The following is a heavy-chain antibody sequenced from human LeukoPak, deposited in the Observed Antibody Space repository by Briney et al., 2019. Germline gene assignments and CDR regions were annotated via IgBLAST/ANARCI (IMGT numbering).Heavy chain of an antibody. CDR2: IYSGGST. J-gene: IGHJ4*02. Sequence: GGSLRLSCAASGFTFSSYWMHWVRQAPGKGLVWVSVIYSGGSTYYADSVKGRFTISRDNSKNTLYLQMNSLRAEDTAVYYCARVPYSGSHWGQGTLVTVSS. D-gene: IGHD1-26*01. V-gene: IGHV3-53*01. CDR1: GFTFSSYW. CDR3: ARVPYSGSH.